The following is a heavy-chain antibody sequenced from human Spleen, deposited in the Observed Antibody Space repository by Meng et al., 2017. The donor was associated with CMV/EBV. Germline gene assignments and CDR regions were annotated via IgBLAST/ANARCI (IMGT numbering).Heavy chain of an antibody. CDR2: ISAYNGNT. Sequence: ASVKVSCKASGYTFTSYGISWVRQAPGQGLEWMGWISAYNGNTNYAQKLQGRVTMTTDTSTSTAYMELRSLRSDDTAVYYCARWVWGGGSCYCMDVWGQGTTVTVSS. V-gene: IGHV1-18*01. CDR1: GYTFTSYG. J-gene: IGHJ6*02. CDR3: ARWVWGGGSCYCMDV. D-gene: IGHD2-15*01.